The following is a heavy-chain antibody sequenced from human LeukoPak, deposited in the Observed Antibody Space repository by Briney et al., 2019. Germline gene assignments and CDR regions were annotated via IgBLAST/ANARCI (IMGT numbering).Heavy chain of an antibody. J-gene: IGHJ6*02. V-gene: IGHV5-51*01. D-gene: IGHD2-2*01. Sequence: GESLKISCKGSGYSFTSYWIGWVRQMPGKGLEWMGIIYPGDSDTRYSPSFQGQVTISADKSISTAYLRWSSLKASDTAMYYCARKRYCSSTSCYGMNVWGQGTTVTVSS. CDR3: ARKRYCSSTSCYGMNV. CDR2: IYPGDSDT. CDR1: GYSFTSYW.